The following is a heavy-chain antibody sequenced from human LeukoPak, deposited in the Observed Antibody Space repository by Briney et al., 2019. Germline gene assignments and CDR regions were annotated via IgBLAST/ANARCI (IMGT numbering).Heavy chain of an antibody. J-gene: IGHJ4*02. CDR2: IYYSGST. V-gene: IGHV4-39*01. D-gene: IGHD6-13*01. CDR3: ASQIAAAGRVFDY. Sequence: SETLSLTCTVSGGSISSSSYYWGWIRQPPGKGLEWIGSIYYSGSTYYSPSLKSRVTISVDTSKNQFSLKLSSVTAADTAVYYCASQIAAAGRVFDYWGQGTLVTVSS. CDR1: GGSISSSSYY.